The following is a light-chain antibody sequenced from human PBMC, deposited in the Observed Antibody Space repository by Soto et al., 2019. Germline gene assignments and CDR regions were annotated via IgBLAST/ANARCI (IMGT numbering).Light chain of an antibody. CDR2: RNN. CDR3: AAWDDRLRGLYV. Sequence: QSVLTQPPSASGTHGQRGTISFSGSSSNIGTNYVYWYQQLPGTAPKLLIYRNNQRPSGVPDRFSGSKSGTSASQAISGLRSEDEADYYCAAWDDRLRGLYVFGIGTKVTVL. V-gene: IGLV1-47*01. J-gene: IGLJ1*01. CDR1: SSNIGTNY.